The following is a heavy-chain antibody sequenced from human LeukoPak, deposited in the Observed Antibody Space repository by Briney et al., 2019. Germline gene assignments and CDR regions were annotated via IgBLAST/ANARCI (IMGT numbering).Heavy chain of an antibody. J-gene: IGHJ5*02. Sequence: GTTLRLSCAASGFTFSDYPMNWVRQAPGKGLEWVAVVSSDGTTQYYADSVKGRFTISRDNSKNTLFLQWNSLKADDTAVYFCARGDSSGIFDPWGQGTLVAVSS. CDR2: VSSDGTTQ. CDR3: ARGDSSGIFDP. D-gene: IGHD6-19*01. V-gene: IGHV3-30*01. CDR1: GFTFSDYP.